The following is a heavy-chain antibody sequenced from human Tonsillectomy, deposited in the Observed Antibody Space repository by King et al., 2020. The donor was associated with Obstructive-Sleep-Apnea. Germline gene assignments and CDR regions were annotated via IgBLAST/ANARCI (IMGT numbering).Heavy chain of an antibody. V-gene: IGHV4-59*01. J-gene: IGHJ4*02. D-gene: IGHD3-10*01. CDR1: GGSISPYY. Sequence: QLQESGPGLVKSSETLSLTCAVSGGSISPYYWSWIRQSPGKGLEWIGYISYSGSTNYNPSLKSRVTISIDKAKNQYSLKLNSVTAADTAVYYCARSGRSASGLFDYWGQGTLGTVSS. CDR3: ARSGRSASGLFDY. CDR2: ISYSGST.